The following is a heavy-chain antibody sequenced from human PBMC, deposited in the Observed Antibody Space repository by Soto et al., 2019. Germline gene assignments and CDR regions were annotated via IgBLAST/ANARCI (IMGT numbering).Heavy chain of an antibody. CDR3: ARDRSDDKVGGTSYSLGNGAFDI. CDR2: INPSGGSS. V-gene: IGHV1-46*01. J-gene: IGHJ3*02. D-gene: IGHD3-16*01. Sequence: QVQLVQSGAEVRNPGASVKISCQASGYTFTSYYLHWVRQAPGHGLEWMGIINPSGGSSGYAQKFQGRVTMTRYTPMSTVYMELRSLTSDDTAVYYCARDRSDDKVGGTSYSLGNGAFDIWGQGTTVTVSS. CDR1: GYTFTSYY.